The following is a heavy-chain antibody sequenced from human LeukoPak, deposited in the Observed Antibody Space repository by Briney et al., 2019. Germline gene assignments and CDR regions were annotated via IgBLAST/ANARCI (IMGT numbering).Heavy chain of an antibody. CDR2: MNPNSGNT. CDR3: ARALRYCSTTSCQYYFDY. J-gene: IGHJ4*02. Sequence: GASVKVSCKASGYSFTDFFIHWVRQAAGQGLEWMGWMNPNSGNTGYAQKFQGRVTMTRNTSISTAYMELSSLKSEDTAVYYCARALRYCSTTSCQYYFDYWGQGTLVTVSS. D-gene: IGHD2-2*01. V-gene: IGHV1-8*02. CDR1: GYSFTDFF.